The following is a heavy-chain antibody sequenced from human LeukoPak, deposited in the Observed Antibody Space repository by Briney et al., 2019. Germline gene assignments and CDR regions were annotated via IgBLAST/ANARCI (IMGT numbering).Heavy chain of an antibody. CDR3: ARERRTYSGSHRPPNWFDP. V-gene: IGHV1-2*04. CDR1: GYTFTGYY. J-gene: IGHJ5*02. D-gene: IGHD1-26*01. CDR2: INPNSGGT. Sequence: GASVNVSCKASGYTFTGYYMHWVRQAPGQGLEWMGWINPNSGGTNYAQKFQGWVTMTRDTSISTAYMELSRLRSDDTAVYYCARERRTYSGSHRPPNWFDPWGQGTLVTVSS.